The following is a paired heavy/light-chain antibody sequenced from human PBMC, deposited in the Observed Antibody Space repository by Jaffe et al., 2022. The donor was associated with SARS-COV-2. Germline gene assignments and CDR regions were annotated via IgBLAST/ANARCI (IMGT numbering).Light chain of an antibody. J-gene: IGLJ1*01. CDR2: EVS. V-gene: IGLV2-14*01. CDR1: SSDVGGYNY. CDR3: SSYTSSSPYV. Sequence: QSALTQPASVSGSPGQSITISCTGTSSDVGGYNYVSWYQQHPGKAPKLMIYEVSNRPSGVPDRFSGSKSGNTASLTISGLQAEDEADYYCSSYTSSSPYVFGTGTKVTVL.
Heavy chain of an antibody. J-gene: IGHJ6*02. V-gene: IGHV3-23*01. Sequence: EVQLLESGGGLVQPGGSLRLSCAASGFTFSSYAMSWVRQAPGKGLEWVSAISGSGGSTYYADSVKGRFTISRDNSKNTLYLQMNSLRAEDTAVYYCAKAWRYCSGGSCYQPYGMDVWGQGTTVTVSS. D-gene: IGHD2-15*01. CDR1: GFTFSSYA. CDR3: AKAWRYCSGGSCYQPYGMDV. CDR2: ISGSGGST.